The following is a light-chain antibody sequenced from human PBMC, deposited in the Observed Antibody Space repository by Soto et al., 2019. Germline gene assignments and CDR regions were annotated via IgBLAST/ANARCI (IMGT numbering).Light chain of an antibody. CDR3: SSYTAGRTFV. CDR1: TSNLGAGYD. Sequence: QSVLTQPPSVSGAPGQRVTLSCTGNTSNLGAGYDVHWYQQLPGAAPKLVIFGNRNRPSGVPDRFSGSKSGTTASLTISGLQADDEAEYFCSSYTAGRTFVFGGGTKLTVL. V-gene: IGLV1-40*01. J-gene: IGLJ2*01. CDR2: GNR.